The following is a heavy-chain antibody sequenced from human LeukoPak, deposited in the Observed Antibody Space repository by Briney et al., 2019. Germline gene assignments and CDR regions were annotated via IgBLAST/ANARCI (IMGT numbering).Heavy chain of an antibody. J-gene: IGHJ4*02. CDR2: ISDGGVRT. D-gene: IGHD2-15*01. Sequence: GGSLRLSCAASGFTVSSNYMGWVRQAPGKRLEWVSGISDGGVRTYYADSVKGRFTISRDNSKNTLFLHMDSLRVEDTAVYYCAKDQAPRAARVIYFDYWGQGNLVTVSS. CDR3: AKDQAPRAARVIYFDY. V-gene: IGHV3-23*01. CDR1: GFTVSSNY.